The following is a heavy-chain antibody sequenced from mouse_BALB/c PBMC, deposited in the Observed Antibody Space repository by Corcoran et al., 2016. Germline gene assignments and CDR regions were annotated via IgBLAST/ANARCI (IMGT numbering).Heavy chain of an antibody. CDR2: INPYNGAT. Sequence: VQLQQSGPELVKPGASVKISCKASGYSFTGYYMHWVKQSHVKSLEWIGRINPYNGATSYNQNFKDKASLTVDKSSSTAYMELHSLTSEDSAVYYCARLDSSGSYYAMDYWGQGTSVTVSS. V-gene: IGHV1-31*01. J-gene: IGHJ4*01. D-gene: IGHD3-2*01. CDR1: GYSFTGYY. CDR3: ARLDSSGSYYAMDY.